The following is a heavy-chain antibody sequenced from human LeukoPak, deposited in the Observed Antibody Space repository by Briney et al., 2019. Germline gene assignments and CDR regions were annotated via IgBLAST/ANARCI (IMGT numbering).Heavy chain of an antibody. CDR3: ARDSCSGGSCYLDY. CDR2: MKPNSGNT. J-gene: IGHJ4*02. CDR1: GYTFTNYD. Sequence: ASVKVSCKASGYTFTNYDINWVRQATGQGLEWMGYMKPNSGNTGYAQKFQGRVTMTRDTSISTAYMELSSLTSDDTAVYYCARDSCSGGSCYLDYWGQGTLVTVSS. V-gene: IGHV1-8*01. D-gene: IGHD2-15*01.